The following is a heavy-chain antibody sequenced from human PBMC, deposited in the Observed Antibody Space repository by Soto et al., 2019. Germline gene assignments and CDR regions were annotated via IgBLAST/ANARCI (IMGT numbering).Heavy chain of an antibody. CDR1: GGFLSTRDW. J-gene: IGHJ3*02. D-gene: IGHD3-9*01. CDR2: IDHSGST. V-gene: IGHV4-4*02. CDR3: ARGIFYAFDI. Sequence: SQALRLTWAVSGGFLSTRDWWAWVRQAPGKGLEWIGEIDHSGSTNYNPSLNSRVTISLDRSKNQFSLKLSSVAAADTAVYYCARGIFYAFDIWGQGTMVT.